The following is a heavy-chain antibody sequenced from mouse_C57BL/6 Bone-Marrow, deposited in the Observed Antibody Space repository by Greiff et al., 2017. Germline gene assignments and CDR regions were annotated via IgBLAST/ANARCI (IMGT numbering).Heavy chain of an antibody. D-gene: IGHD2-10*02. CDR1: GYTFTSYW. J-gene: IGHJ3*01. V-gene: IGHV1-59*01. Sequence: VQLQQPGAELVRPGTSVKLSCKASGYTFTSYWMHWVKQRPGQGLEWIGVIDPSDSYTNYNQKVKGKATLTVDTSSSTAYMQLSSLTSEDSAVYYCARWSMPRRRTWFAYWGQGTLVTVSA. CDR3: ARWSMPRRRTWFAY. CDR2: IDPSDSYT.